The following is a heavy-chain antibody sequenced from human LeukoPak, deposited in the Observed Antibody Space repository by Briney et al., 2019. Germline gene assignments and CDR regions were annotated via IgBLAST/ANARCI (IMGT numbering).Heavy chain of an antibody. Sequence: GGSLRLSCAASGFSFGTYAMHWVRQAPGKGLEWVAVLSYDGSKNYYVDSVKGRFTISRDNSKNTLYLQMNSLRTEDTAVYYCARDPESMIRGVISYFDYWGQGTLVTVSS. CDR1: GFSFGTYA. CDR3: ARDPESMIRGVISYFDY. V-gene: IGHV3-30-3*01. J-gene: IGHJ4*02. CDR2: LSYDGSKN. D-gene: IGHD3-10*01.